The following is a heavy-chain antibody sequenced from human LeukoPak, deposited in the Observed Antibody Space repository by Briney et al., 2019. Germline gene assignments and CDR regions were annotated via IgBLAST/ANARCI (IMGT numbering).Heavy chain of an antibody. Sequence: GGSLRLSCAASGFTVSSNYMSWVRQAPGKGLEWVSVIYSGGSTYYADSVKGRFTISRDNSKNTLYLQMNSLRAEGTAVYYCARDSGGVAAAGSLWGQGTPVTVSS. J-gene: IGHJ4*02. D-gene: IGHD6-13*01. CDR1: GFTVSSNY. CDR3: ARDSGGVAAAGSL. CDR2: IYSGGST. V-gene: IGHV3-66*01.